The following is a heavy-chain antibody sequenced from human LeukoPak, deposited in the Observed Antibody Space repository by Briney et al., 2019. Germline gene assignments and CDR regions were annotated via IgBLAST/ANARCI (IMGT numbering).Heavy chain of an antibody. D-gene: IGHD3-10*01. CDR1: GFIFSIYA. CDR3: AKGPGRYYGSGSYPLFDY. CDR2: ISGSGGST. Sequence: GGSLRLSCAASGFIFSIYAMGWVRQAPGKGLEWVSGISGSGGSTYYADPVKGRFTISRDNSKNTLYLQMNSLRAEDTAVYYCAKGPGRYYGSGSYPLFDYWGQGTLVTVSS. J-gene: IGHJ4*02. V-gene: IGHV3-23*01.